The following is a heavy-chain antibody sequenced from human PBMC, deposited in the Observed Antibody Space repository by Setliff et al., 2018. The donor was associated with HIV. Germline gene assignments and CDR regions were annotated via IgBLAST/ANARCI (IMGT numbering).Heavy chain of an antibody. CDR3: ARDEGRATGSWWDQSASWYLDY. V-gene: IGHV4-4*07. Sequence: SETLSLTCTVSGGSISNYYWSWIRQPAGKRLEFIGRISAAGTINYNPSLRSRVTLSVDTSENQFSLTVNSVTAADTAMYFCARDEGRATGSWWDQSASWYLDYWGHGILVTVSS. CDR2: ISAAGTI. D-gene: IGHD6-13*01. J-gene: IGHJ4*01. CDR1: GGSISNYY.